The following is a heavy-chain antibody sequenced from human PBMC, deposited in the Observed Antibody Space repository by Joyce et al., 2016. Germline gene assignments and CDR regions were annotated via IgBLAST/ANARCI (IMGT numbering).Heavy chain of an antibody. CDR2: IIPFFGAA. CDR1: GGDFSNYT. CDR3: ARGGTSSAHYFFYTLDV. J-gene: IGHJ6*02. Sequence: QVLLVQSGAAVQRPGSSLRVSCKSSGGDFSNYTVNWVRQAPGQRLEWMEGIIPFFGAAKYAEDFQGRVTLTADQSTRTAYLELSSLTSADTAVYYCARGGTSSAHYFFYTLDVWGPGTTVIVSS. D-gene: IGHD1-14*01. V-gene: IGHV1-69*12.